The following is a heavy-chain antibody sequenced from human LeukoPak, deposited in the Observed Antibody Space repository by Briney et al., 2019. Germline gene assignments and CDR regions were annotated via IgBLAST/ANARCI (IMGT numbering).Heavy chain of an antibody. CDR3: LYVSRYFDWLFPLDY. CDR2: ISGSGGTT. CDR1: GFTFSNYA. Sequence: GGSLRLSCAASGFTFSNYAISWVRQAPGKGLEWVSAISGSGGTTYYPDSVKGRFTISRDNSKNTLYLQMNSLSADDTAVYYCLYVSRYFDWLFPLDYWGQGTLVTVSS. D-gene: IGHD3-9*01. V-gene: IGHV3-23*01. J-gene: IGHJ4*02.